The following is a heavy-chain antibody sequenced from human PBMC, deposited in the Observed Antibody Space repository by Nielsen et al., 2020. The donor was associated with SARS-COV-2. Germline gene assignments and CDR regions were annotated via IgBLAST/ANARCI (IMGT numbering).Heavy chain of an antibody. V-gene: IGHV1-2*06. CDR3: ARDIYTVTTGY. CDR1: GYTLTELS. Sequence: ASVKVSCKVSGYTLTELSMHWVRQAPGQGLEWMGRINPNSGGTNYAQKFQGRVTMTRDTSISTAYMELSRLRSDDTAVYYCARDIYTVTTGYWGQGTLVTVSS. J-gene: IGHJ4*02. D-gene: IGHD4-17*01. CDR2: INPNSGGT.